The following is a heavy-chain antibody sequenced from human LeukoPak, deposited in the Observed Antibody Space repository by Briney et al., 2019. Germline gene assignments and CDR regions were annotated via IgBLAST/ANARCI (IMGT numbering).Heavy chain of an antibody. CDR2: ITSNGLYT. V-gene: IGHV3-64*02. J-gene: IGHJ4*02. CDR3: ARALPGGWYDC. D-gene: IGHD6-19*01. CDR1: GFAFSSYA. Sequence: GGSLRLSCAASGFAFSSYAMHWVRQAPGKPLEYVSAITSNGLYTYYADSVKGRLTISRDNSKNALYLQLDTLRGDDMAVYYCARALPGGWYDCWGQGTLVTVSS.